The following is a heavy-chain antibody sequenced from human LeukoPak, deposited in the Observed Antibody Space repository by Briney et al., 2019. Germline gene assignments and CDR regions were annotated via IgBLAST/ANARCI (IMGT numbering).Heavy chain of an antibody. J-gene: IGHJ5*01. CDR1: GGSFSGYY. D-gene: IGHD3-10*01. Sequence: SETLSLTCAVYGGSFSGYYWNWIRQPPGKGLEWIGEINQSGSTKYNPSFESRGTISFDTSKNQLSLKLSSVTAADRAVYYCARGPGSGSYFAWFDSWGQGALVTVSS. V-gene: IGHV4-34*01. CDR3: ARGPGSGSYFAWFDS. CDR2: INQSGST.